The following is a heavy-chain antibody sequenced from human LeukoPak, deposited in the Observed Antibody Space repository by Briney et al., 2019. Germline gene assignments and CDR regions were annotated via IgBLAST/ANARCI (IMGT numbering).Heavy chain of an antibody. CDR1: GGSISSHT. V-gene: IGHV4-59*11. D-gene: IGHD4-11*01. Sequence: PSETLSLTCTVSGGSISSHTWSWIRQPPGKGLEWIGYVYYSGSTNYNPSLKSRVTISIDTSKSQFSLKLSSVTAADTAVFYCARGVLTTVSYYMDVWGKGTTVTVSS. J-gene: IGHJ6*03. CDR3: ARGVLTTVSYYMDV. CDR2: VYYSGST.